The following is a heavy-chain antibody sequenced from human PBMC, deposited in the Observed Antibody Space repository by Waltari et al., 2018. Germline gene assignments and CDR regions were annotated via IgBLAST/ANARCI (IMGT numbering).Heavy chain of an antibody. V-gene: IGHV3-33*01. Sequence: QVQLVESGGGVVQPGRSLRLSCAASGFTFSSYGMHWVRQAPGKGLEWVAGIWYDGSNKYYADSVKGRFTISRDNSKNTLYLQMNSLRAEDTAVYYCARGSGWYDRPPGPIDYWGQGTLVTVSS. CDR3: ARGSGWYDRPPGPIDY. J-gene: IGHJ4*02. CDR1: GFTFSSYG. D-gene: IGHD6-19*01. CDR2: IWYDGSNK.